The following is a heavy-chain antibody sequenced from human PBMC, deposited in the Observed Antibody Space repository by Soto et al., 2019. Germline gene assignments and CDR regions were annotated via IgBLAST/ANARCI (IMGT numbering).Heavy chain of an antibody. CDR1: GYGFTSLD. Sequence: SVKGSCKASGYGFTSLDINWGRQTAGQGLEWMGWMQPSTGRTGYAQKFQGRVTMTRDTSINTAYMELTTLTSDDTAFYYCARGVSAGVDYWGQGTLVTVPS. CDR3: ARGVSAGVDY. CDR2: MQPSTGRT. J-gene: IGHJ4*02. D-gene: IGHD1-26*01. V-gene: IGHV1-8*01.